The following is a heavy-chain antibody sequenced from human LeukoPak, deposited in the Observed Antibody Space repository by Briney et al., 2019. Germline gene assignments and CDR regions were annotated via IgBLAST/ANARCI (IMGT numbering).Heavy chain of an antibody. CDR3: ARDSGGYCSGGSCYPNPSEPDY. CDR1: GYTFGTYE. J-gene: IGHJ4*02. D-gene: IGHD2-15*01. CDR2: IGSSGSTI. V-gene: IGHV3-48*03. Sequence: GGSLRLSCAASGYTFGTYEMNWVRQAPGKGLEWVAYIGSSGSTIHYAESVKGRFTISRDNAQKSLFLHMNGLRAEDTAVYYCARDSGGYCSGGSCYPNPSEPDYWGQGTLVTVSS.